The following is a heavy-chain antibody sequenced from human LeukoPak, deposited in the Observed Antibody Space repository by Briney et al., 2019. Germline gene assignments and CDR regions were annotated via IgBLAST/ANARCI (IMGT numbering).Heavy chain of an antibody. J-gene: IGHJ2*01. CDR3: ARQYSDILTGYHRGELYWYFDL. Sequence: PSETLSLTCTVSGGSISSSSYYWGWIRQPPGKGLEWIGSIYYSGSAYYNPSLKSRVTISVDTSKNQFSLKLSSVTAADTAVYYCARQYSDILTGYHRGELYWYFDLWGRGTLVTVSS. CDR1: GGSISSSSYY. V-gene: IGHV4-39*01. CDR2: IYYSGSA. D-gene: IGHD3-9*01.